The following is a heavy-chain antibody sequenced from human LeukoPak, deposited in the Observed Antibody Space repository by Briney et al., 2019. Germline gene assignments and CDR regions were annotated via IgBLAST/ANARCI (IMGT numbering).Heavy chain of an antibody. J-gene: IGHJ5*02. CDR3: ARVKLSSPNWFDP. CDR1: GGSISSYY. CDR2: IYYSGST. V-gene: IGHV4-59*01. Sequence: SEALSLTCTVSGGSISSYYWSWIRQPPGKGLEWIGYIYYSGSTNYNPSLKSRVTISVDTSKNQFSLKLSSVTAADTAVYYCARVKLSSPNWFDPWGQGTLVTVSS. D-gene: IGHD5-18*01.